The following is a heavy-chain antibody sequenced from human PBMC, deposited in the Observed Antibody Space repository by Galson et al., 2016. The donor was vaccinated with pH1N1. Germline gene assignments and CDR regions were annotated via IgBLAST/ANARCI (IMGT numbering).Heavy chain of an antibody. CDR1: GFSVSDYY. CDR3: ARVVFGDYGARGLDV. CDR2: LYSGGNS. J-gene: IGHJ6*02. V-gene: IGHV3-69-1*01. D-gene: IGHD4-17*01. Sequence: SLRLSCAASGFSVSDYYMNWVRQGPGQGLEWVSILYSGGNSYYAGSVKGRFTISRDNAKNSLYLQMISLRAEDTALYYCARVVFGDYGARGLDVWGQGTTVTVSS.